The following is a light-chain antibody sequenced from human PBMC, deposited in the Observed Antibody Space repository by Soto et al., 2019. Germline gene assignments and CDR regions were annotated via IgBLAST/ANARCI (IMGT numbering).Light chain of an antibody. Sequence: DIKMTQSPSTLSAPVGDRVTITCRASQSISSWLAWYQQKPGKAPKLLIYKASSLESGVPSRFSGSGSGTEFTLTISSLQPDDFATYYCQQYNSYSYTFGQGTKVDIK. CDR1: QSISSW. V-gene: IGKV1-5*03. CDR3: QQYNSYSYT. J-gene: IGKJ2*01. CDR2: KAS.